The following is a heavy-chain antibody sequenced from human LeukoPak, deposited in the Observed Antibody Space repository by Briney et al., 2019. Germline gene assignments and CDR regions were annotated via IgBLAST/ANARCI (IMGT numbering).Heavy chain of an antibody. CDR2: ISSSSSYI. CDR1: GFTFSSYS. J-gene: IGHJ3*02. D-gene: IGHD5-18*01. Sequence: KPGGSLRLSCAASGFTFSSYSMNWVHQAPGKGLEWVSSISSSSSYIYYADSVKGRFTISRDNAKNSLYLQMNSLRAEDTAVYYCARAEDTAMARDAFDIWGQGTMVTVSS. CDR3: ARAEDTAMARDAFDI. V-gene: IGHV3-21*01.